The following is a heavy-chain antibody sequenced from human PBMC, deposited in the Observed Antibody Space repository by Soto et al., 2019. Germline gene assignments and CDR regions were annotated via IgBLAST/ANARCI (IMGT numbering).Heavy chain of an antibody. Sequence: PGGSLRLSCAASGFTFNIYAMTWVRQAPGKGLEWVSTISRSGGNTYYADSVKGRFTISRDNSKNTLFMQMDSLRAEDTAVYYCVKEWQHDYWGQGTLVTVSS. CDR2: ISRSGGNT. D-gene: IGHD5-12*01. J-gene: IGHJ4*02. V-gene: IGHV3-23*01. CDR3: VKEWQHDY. CDR1: GFTFNIYA.